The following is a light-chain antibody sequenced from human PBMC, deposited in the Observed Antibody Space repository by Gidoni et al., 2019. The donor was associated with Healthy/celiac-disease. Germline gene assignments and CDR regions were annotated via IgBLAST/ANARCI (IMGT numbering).Light chain of an antibody. J-gene: IGKJ1*01. CDR3: QQYGSSLPWT. CDR2: GAA. Sequence: IVLTHSPCTLSLSPGERATLSCSASQSVSSSYLAWYQQKPGQAPRLLIYGAASRATGSPDRCSGSGAGTEVILTISRLEPEDVAVYYCQQYGSSLPWTFGQXTKVEIK. V-gene: IGKV3-20*01. CDR1: QSVSSSY.